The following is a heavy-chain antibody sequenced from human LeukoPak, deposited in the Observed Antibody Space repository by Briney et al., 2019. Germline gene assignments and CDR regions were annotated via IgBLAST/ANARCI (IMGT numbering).Heavy chain of an antibody. D-gene: IGHD3-22*01. CDR2: ISYDGSNK. CDR1: GFTFSSYA. CDR3: ARDPPSYYDSSGYWFRAQRYGMDV. J-gene: IGHJ6*02. V-gene: IGHV3-30-3*01. Sequence: PGRSLRLSCAASGFTFSSYAMHWVRQAPGKGLEWVAVISYDGSNKYYADSVKGRFTISRDNSKNTLYLQMNSLRAEDTAVYYCARDPPSYYDSSGYWFRAQRYGMDVWGQGTTVTVSS.